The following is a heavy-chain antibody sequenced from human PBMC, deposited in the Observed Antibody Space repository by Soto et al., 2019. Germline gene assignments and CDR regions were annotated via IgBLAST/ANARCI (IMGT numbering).Heavy chain of an antibody. CDR2: IYYSGST. Sequence: ASETLSLTCTVSGGSISSGDYYWSWIRQPPGKGLEWIGYIYYSGSTYYNPSLKSRVTISVDTSKNQFSLKLSSVTAADTAVYYCAREQILAGFDYWGQGTLVTVSS. D-gene: IGHD2-15*01. V-gene: IGHV4-30-4*01. CDR3: AREQILAGFDY. J-gene: IGHJ4*02. CDR1: GGSISSGDYY.